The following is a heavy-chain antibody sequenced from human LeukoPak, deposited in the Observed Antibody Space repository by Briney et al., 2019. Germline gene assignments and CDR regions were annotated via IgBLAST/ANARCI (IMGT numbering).Heavy chain of an antibody. D-gene: IGHD3-3*01. CDR3: AKDIRRFLEWCDY. Sequence: GGSLRLSCAASGFTFSSYGMHWVRQAPGKGLEWVAVISYDGSNKYYADSVKGRFTICRDNSKNTLYLQMNSLRAEDTAVYYCAKDIRRFLEWCDYWGQGTLVTVSS. CDR1: GFTFSSYG. CDR2: ISYDGSNK. J-gene: IGHJ4*02. V-gene: IGHV3-30*18.